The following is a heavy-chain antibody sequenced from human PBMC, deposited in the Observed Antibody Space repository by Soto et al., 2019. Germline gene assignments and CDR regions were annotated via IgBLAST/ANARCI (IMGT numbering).Heavy chain of an antibody. Sequence: SVKVSCKASGGTFSSYAISWVRQAPGQGLEWMGGIIPIFGTANYAQKFQGRVTITADESTSTAYMELSSLRSEDTAVYYCARDITIFGRNNWFDPWGQGTLVTV. CDR1: GGTFSSYA. CDR2: IIPIFGTA. V-gene: IGHV1-69*13. D-gene: IGHD3-3*01. CDR3: ARDITIFGRNNWFDP. J-gene: IGHJ5*02.